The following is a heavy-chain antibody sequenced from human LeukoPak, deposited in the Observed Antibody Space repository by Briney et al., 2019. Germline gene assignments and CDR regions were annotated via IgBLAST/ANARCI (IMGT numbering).Heavy chain of an antibody. J-gene: IGHJ4*02. CDR2: IKEDGSEK. CDR1: GFTFNTYS. CDR3: ARGRFNYDSSGYSSFYY. Sequence: GRSLRLSCAASGFTFNTYSIHWVRQAPGKGLEWVANIKEDGSEKYYVDSVKGRFTISRDNARNSLFLQMNSLRAEDTAVYYCARGRFNYDSSGYSSFYYWGQGTLVTVSS. V-gene: IGHV3-7*01. D-gene: IGHD3-22*01.